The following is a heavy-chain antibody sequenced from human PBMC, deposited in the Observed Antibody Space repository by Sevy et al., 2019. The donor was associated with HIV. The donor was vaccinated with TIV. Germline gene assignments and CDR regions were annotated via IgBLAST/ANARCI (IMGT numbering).Heavy chain of an antibody. V-gene: IGHV3-49*03. J-gene: IGHJ4*02. CDR2: IRSKDYGGAT. CDR1: GFTFGDYA. Sequence: GGSLRLSCTGSGFTFGDYAMSWFGQAPGMRLEWVGFIRSKDYGGATEYAASVKGRFTISRDDSKSIADLQMNSLKTEDTAVYYCTRGSYYDSSGYSDYWGQGTLVTVSS. CDR3: TRGSYYDSSGYSDY. D-gene: IGHD3-22*01.